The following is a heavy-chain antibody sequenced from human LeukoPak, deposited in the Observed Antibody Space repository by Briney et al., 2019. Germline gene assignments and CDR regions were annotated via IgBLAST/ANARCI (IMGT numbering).Heavy chain of an antibody. D-gene: IGHD3-16*01. CDR1: GFTFDDYA. CDR3: AKVGGSDY. Sequence: GRSLRLSCAASGFTFDDYAMHWVRHAPGKGLEWVSGISWNSGSIGYADSVKGRFTISRDNAKNSLYLQMNSLRAEDTALYYCAKVGGSDYWGQGTLVTVSS. V-gene: IGHV3-9*01. J-gene: IGHJ4*02. CDR2: ISWNSGSI.